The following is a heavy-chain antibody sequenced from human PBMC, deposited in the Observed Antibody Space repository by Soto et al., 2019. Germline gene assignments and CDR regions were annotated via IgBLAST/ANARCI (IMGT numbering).Heavy chain of an antibody. D-gene: IGHD3-3*01. CDR2: ISYDGSNK. CDR3: ARDFGHGYYLDY. V-gene: IGHV3-30*03. CDR1: GFTFSSYG. Sequence: LRLSCAASGFTFSSYGMHWVRQAPGKGLEWVAVISYDGSNKYYADSVKGRFTISRDNSKNTLYLQMNSLRDEDTAVYFCARDFGHGYYLDYWGRGTLVTVSS. J-gene: IGHJ4*02.